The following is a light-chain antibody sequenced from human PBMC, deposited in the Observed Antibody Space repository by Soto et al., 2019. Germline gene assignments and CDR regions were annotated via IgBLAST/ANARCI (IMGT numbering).Light chain of an antibody. J-gene: IGKJ1*01. CDR1: QSVSSN. Sequence: EILMTQSPATLSVSRGERATLXXRASQSVSSNLAWYQQKPGQAPRXLIYGASTRATGIPARFSGSGAGTEFTLTISSLQSEDFAVYYCQQYKDWPRTFGQGTKVDIK. CDR2: GAS. CDR3: QQYKDWPRT. V-gene: IGKV3-15*01.